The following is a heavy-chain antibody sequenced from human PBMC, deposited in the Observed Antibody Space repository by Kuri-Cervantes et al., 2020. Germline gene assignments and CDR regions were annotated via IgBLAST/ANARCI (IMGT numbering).Heavy chain of an antibody. CDR1: GFTFSSYW. V-gene: IGHV3-74*01. D-gene: IGHD1-1*01. CDR3: VKDKTGAEDY. CDR2: IHPDGTTT. Sequence: ETLSLTCAASGFTFSSYWMHWVRQAPGKGLDWVSRIHPDGTTTTYADSVRGRVTISRDNAKNTLFLQMNSLRVEDTAVYYCVKDKTGAEDYWGHGTLVTVSS. J-gene: IGHJ4*01.